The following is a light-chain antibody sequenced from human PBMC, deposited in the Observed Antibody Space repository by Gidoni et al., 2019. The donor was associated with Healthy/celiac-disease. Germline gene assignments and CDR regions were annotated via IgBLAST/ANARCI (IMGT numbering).Light chain of an antibody. CDR2: AAS. CDR1: QVISSW. CDR3: QQANSSPWT. Sequence: DIQMTQSPSSVSASVGDRVTITCRASQVISSWLAWYQQKPGKAPKLLIYAASSLQSGVPSRFSGRGSGTDFTLTISSLQPEDFANYYCQQANSSPWTFGQGTKVEIK. V-gene: IGKV1-12*01. J-gene: IGKJ1*01.